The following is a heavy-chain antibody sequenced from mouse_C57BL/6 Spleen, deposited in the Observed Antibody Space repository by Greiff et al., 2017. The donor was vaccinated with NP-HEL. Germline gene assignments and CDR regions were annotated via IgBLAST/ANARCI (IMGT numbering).Heavy chain of an antibody. CDR1: GYSITSGYY. V-gene: IGHV3-6*01. J-gene: IGHJ4*01. CDR2: ISYDGSN. CDR3: ARGEGY. Sequence: ESGPGLVKPSQSLSLTCSVTGYSITSGYYWNWIRQFPGNKLEWMGYISYDGSNNYNPSLKNRISITRDTSKNQFFLKLNSVTTEDTATYYCARGEGYWGQGTSVTVSS.